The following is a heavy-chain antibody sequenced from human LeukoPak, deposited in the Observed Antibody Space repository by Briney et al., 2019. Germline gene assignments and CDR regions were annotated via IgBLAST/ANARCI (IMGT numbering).Heavy chain of an antibody. V-gene: IGHV3-21*01. CDR1: GFTFSNFA. D-gene: IGHD6-19*01. CDR3: ARGGSIAVAGYFDY. CDR2: ISSSSSYI. J-gene: IGHJ4*02. Sequence: PGGALRLSCAASGFTFSNFAMTWVRQAPGKGLEWVSYISSSSSYIYYADSVKGRFTISRDNAKNSLYLQMNSLRAEDTAVYYCARGGSIAVAGYFDYWGQETLVTVSS.